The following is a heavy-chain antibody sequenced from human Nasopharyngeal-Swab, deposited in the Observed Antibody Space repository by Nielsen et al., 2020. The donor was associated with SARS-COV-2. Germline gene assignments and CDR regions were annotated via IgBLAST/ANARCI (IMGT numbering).Heavy chain of an antibody. J-gene: IGHJ4*02. Sequence: ASVKVSCKASGHTFASYDINYGISWVRQAPGQGLEWMGWISVYNADTNYAQKLQGRVSMTTDTSTSTAYMELRGLKSDDTAVYYCARDIEEWLVGPSLSFVYWGQGTLVTVSS. CDR1: GHTFASYDINYG. V-gene: IGHV1-18*01. CDR3: ARDIEEWLVGPSLSFVY. D-gene: IGHD3-3*01. CDR2: ISVYNADT.